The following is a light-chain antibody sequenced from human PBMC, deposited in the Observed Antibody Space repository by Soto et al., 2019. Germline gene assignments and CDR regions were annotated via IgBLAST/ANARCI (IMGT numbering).Light chain of an antibody. CDR1: SSDVGSYNL. V-gene: IGLV2-23*02. CDR3: CSYAGSSTV. J-gene: IGLJ7*01. Sequence: QSALSQPASVSGSHGQSITISCTGTSSDVGSYNLVSWYQQHPGKAPKLMIYEVSKRPSGVSNRFSGSKSGNTASLTISGLQAEDEADYYCCSYAGSSTVFGGGTQLTVL. CDR2: EVS.